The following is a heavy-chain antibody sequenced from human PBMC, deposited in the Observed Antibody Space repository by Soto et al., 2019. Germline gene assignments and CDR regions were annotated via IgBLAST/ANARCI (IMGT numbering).Heavy chain of an antibody. J-gene: IGHJ4*02. CDR1: GLTFSNVW. V-gene: IGHV3-15*01. Sequence: EVQLVESGGGLVKPGESLRLSCVASGLTFSNVWMSWVRQAPGKGLEWLGRIKSKADGETTDYAAPVRGRFTISRDDSKDTLYLQMNSLQSDDTALYYCTRGLSEGGTTPGYWGQGTLVTVSS. CDR3: TRGLSEGGTTPGY. D-gene: IGHD2-15*01. CDR2: IKSKADGETT.